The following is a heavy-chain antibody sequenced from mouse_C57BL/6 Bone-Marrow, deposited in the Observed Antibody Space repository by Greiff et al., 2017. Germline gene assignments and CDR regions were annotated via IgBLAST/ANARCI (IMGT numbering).Heavy chain of an antibody. CDR3: AGRCGYFDD. Sequence: QVQLQQPGAELVKPGASVKLSCKASGYTFTSYWMQWVKQRPGQGLEWIGEIDPSDSYTNYNQKFKGKATLTVDTSSSTASMQLSSLTSEDSAVYYSAGRCGYFDDWGTGTTVTVSS. CDR1: GYTFTSYW. J-gene: IGHJ1*03. V-gene: IGHV1-50*01. CDR2: IDPSDSYT.